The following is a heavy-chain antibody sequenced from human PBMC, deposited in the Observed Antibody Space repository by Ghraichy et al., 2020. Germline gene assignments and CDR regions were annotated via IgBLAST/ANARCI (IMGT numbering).Heavy chain of an antibody. CDR2: FYYSGTT. V-gene: IGHV4-59*01. Sequence: SQTLSLTCTVSGASISGFYWSWIRQPPGRGLEWIGHFYYSGTTNYSPSLKSRLTLSVDRSQNLVSLRLSSMTSADTAVYYCARVPTMFGVAPWGMDIWGQGTTVTVS. J-gene: IGHJ6*02. CDR3: ARVPTMFGVAPWGMDI. CDR1: GASISGFY. D-gene: IGHD3-3*01.